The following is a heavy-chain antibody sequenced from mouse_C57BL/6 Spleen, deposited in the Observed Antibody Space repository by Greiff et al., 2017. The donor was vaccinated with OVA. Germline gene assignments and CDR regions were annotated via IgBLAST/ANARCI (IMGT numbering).Heavy chain of an antibody. J-gene: IGHJ4*01. CDR1: GFSLTSYG. CDR3: AKNYPRYYAMDY. Sequence: VQVVESGPGLVQPSQSLSITCTVSGFSLTSYGVHWVRQPPGKGLEWLGVIWSGRSTDYNAAFISRLSISKDNSKSQVFFKMNSLQADDTAIYYCAKNYPRYYAMDYWGQGTSVTVSS. CDR2: IWSGRST. V-gene: IGHV2-4*01.